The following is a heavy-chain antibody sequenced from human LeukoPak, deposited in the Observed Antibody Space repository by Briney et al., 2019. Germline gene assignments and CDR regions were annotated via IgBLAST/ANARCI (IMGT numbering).Heavy chain of an antibody. CDR2: IYWDSSSV. CDR3: ARGLVGLPDAFDI. Sequence: PGRSLRLSCTVSEFIFDDFAMHWVRQAPGKGLEWVSGIYWDSSSVDYADSVKGRFTISRENAKNSLYLQMNSLRAGDTAVYYCARGLVGLPDAFDIWGQGTMVTVSS. J-gene: IGHJ3*02. CDR1: EFIFDDFA. V-gene: IGHV3-9*01. D-gene: IGHD3-16*01.